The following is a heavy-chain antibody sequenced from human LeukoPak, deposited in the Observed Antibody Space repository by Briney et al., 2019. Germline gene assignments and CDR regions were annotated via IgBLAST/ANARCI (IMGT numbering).Heavy chain of an antibody. Sequence: PGGSLRLSCAASGFSFSNYWMSWVRQAPGKGLEWVANIKKDGSENYYVDSVKGRFTISRDNAKISLYLQMNTLRAEDTAVYYCAKSIQGGTYYSFDYWGQGTLVTVSS. CDR1: GFSFSNYW. CDR3: AKSIQGGTYYSFDY. CDR2: IKKDGSEN. D-gene: IGHD1-26*01. J-gene: IGHJ4*02. V-gene: IGHV3-7*01.